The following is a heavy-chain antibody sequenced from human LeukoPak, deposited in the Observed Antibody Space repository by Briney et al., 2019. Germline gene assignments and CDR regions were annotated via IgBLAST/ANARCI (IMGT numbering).Heavy chain of an antibody. CDR1: GADISSGGYY. D-gene: IGHD3-22*01. CDR2: IYHSGGS. V-gene: IGHV4-31*03. J-gene: IGHJ4*02. CDR3: ARGRPGLIVVDH. Sequence: PSETLSLTCTASGADISSGGYYWGWIRQHPGQGLEWIGYIYHSGGSIYNPSLKSRVSMSVDRSKNLLSLRMNSVTAADTAVYHCARGRPGLIVVDHWGQGTLVTVSS.